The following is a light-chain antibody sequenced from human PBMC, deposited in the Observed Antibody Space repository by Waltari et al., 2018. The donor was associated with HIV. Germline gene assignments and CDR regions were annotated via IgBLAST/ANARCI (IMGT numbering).Light chain of an antibody. CDR2: AVY. CDR3: SSYAGNYNLV. J-gene: IGLJ3*02. V-gene: IGLV2-8*01. CDR1: SRDIGGYDF. Sequence: QSALTQPPSASGSPGQSVTISCPGSSRDIGGYDFVSWFQQHPGKAPKLGIYAVYQRPSGVPDRFSGSKSGNTASLTVSGLQAEDEAYYHCSSYAGNYNLVFGGGTKLTGL.